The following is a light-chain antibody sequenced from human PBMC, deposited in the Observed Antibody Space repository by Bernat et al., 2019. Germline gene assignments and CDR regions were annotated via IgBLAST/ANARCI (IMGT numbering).Light chain of an antibody. CDR2: DIS. J-gene: IGLJ3*02. V-gene: IGLV2-11*01. CDR1: SSDVGGYKY. CDR3: CAHAGRLNWV. Sequence: QSALTQPRSVSGSPGQSVTISCTGTSSDVGGYKYVSWYQHQPDKATKLMIYDISKRPSGVPDRFSGARSGNTASMTISGLQAEDEADYHCCAHAGRLNWVLGGGTRLTVI.